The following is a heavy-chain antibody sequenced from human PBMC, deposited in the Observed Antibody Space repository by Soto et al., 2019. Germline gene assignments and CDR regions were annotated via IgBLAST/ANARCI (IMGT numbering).Heavy chain of an antibody. V-gene: IGHV3-21*01. Sequence: EVQLVESGGGLVKPGGSLRLSCAASGFTFSSYSMNWVRQAPGKGLEWVSSISSSSSYIYYADSVKGRFTISRDNAKNSLYLHMNSLRAEDTAVYYCVAFAYQLHTLDYWGQGTLVTVSS. CDR3: VAFAYQLHTLDY. J-gene: IGHJ4*02. CDR1: GFTFSSYS. CDR2: ISSSSSYI. D-gene: IGHD2-2*01.